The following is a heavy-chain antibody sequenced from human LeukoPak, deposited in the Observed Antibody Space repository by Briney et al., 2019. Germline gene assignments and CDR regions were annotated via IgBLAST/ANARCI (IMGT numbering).Heavy chain of an antibody. CDR3: ASSLTGYSSSWFLAY. CDR1: GGSISSNNW. J-gene: IGHJ4*02. Sequence: PSETLSLTCAVSGGSISSNNWWSWVRQSPGRGLEWIGEINHSGSPNYNPSLKSRVTISLDTSKNQFSLRVPSVTAADTAFYFCASSLTGYSSSWFLAYWGPGTLVTVSS. D-gene: IGHD6-13*01. CDR2: INHSGSP. V-gene: IGHV4-4*02.